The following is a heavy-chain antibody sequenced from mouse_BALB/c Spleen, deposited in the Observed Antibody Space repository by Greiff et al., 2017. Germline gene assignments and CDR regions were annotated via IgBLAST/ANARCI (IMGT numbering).Heavy chain of an antibody. V-gene: IGHV7-3*02. CDR2: IRNKANGYTT. J-gene: IGHJ3*01. CDR1: GFTFTDYY. Sequence: EVMLVESGGGLVQPGGSLRLSCATSGFTFTDYYMSWVRQPPGKELEWLGFIRNKANGYTTEYSASVKGRFTISRDNSQSILYLQMNTLRAEDSATYYCARSIYTMIFAYWGQGTLVTVSA. D-gene: IGHD2-4*01. CDR3: ARSIYTMIFAY.